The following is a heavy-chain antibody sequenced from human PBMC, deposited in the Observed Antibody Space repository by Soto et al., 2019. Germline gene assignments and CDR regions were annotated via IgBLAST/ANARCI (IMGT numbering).Heavy chain of an antibody. CDR2: VNAGNGNT. D-gene: IGHD3-10*01. J-gene: IGHJ6*02. CDR3: ARPHGSGCYRLYYYYCMDG. CDR1: GYTFTSYS. V-gene: IGHV1-3*01. Sequence: VKVSCKASGYTFTSYSMHWVRQAPGHTLEGMGWVNAGNGNTKYSQQFQGRVTITRDTSASTAYMELSSLRSEDTAVYYCARPHGSGCYRLYYYYCMDGWGQGTTVTVSS.